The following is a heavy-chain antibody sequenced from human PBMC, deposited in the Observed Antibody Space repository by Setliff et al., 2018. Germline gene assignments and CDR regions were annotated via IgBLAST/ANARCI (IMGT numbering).Heavy chain of an antibody. CDR3: ARVATLIRGVTVNWFDP. CDR2: INPNSGVT. D-gene: IGHD3-10*01. J-gene: IGHJ5*02. Sequence: GASVKVSCKASGYTLTGYYMHWIRQAPGQGLEWVGWINPNSGVTNYAQKFQGRVTMTRDTSISTAYMELSSLRSDDTAVYYCARVATLIRGVTVNWFDPWGQGTLVTVSS. V-gene: IGHV1-2*02. CDR1: GYTLTGYY.